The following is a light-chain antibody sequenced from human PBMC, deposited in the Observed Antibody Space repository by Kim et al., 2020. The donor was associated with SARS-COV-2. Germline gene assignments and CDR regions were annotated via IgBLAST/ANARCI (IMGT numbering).Light chain of an antibody. CDR1: SSDVGAYNY. Sequence: QSALTQPASVSGSPGQSITISCTGTSSDVGAYNYVSWYHQHPGKAPKLMIYDVSERPSGVSNRFSGSKSGNTVSLTISGLQAEDEGDYYCNSYTSSNTLVFGGGTQLTVL. V-gene: IGLV2-14*01. J-gene: IGLJ3*02. CDR2: DVS. CDR3: NSYTSSNTLV.